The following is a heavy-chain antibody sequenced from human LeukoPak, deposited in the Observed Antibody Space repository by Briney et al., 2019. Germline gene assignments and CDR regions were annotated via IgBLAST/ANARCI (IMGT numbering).Heavy chain of an antibody. Sequence: PSETLSLTCAVSGGAFSNYFWTWIRQPPGKGLEWIAEINDSGSTNSNSSLRSRVAISVDTSKNQFSLKLSSVTAADTAFYYCARGGGDYATNWFDPWGQGTLVTVSS. V-gene: IGHV4-34*01. CDR2: INDSGST. J-gene: IGHJ5*02. D-gene: IGHD4-17*01. CDR3: ARGGGDYATNWFDP. CDR1: GGAFSNYF.